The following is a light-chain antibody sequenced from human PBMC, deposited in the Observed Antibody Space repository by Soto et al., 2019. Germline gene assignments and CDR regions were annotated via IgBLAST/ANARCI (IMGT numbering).Light chain of an antibody. CDR3: PVWDRSSDHPWV. J-gene: IGLJ3*02. Sequence: SYELTQPPSVSVAPGQTARITCGGNNIGSKSEHWYQQKPCQAPVLVVYDDSDRPSGIPERFSGSNSGNTATLTISRVEAGDEADYYCPVWDRSSDHPWVFGGGTQLTVL. CDR2: DDS. CDR1: NIGSKS. V-gene: IGLV3-21*02.